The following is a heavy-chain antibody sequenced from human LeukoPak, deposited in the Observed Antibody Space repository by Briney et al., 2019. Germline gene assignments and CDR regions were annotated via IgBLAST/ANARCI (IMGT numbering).Heavy chain of an antibody. J-gene: IGHJ6*02. CDR3: AKRQVRGDGVYYYGMDV. Sequence: PGRSLRLSCAASGFTFSSYGMHWVRQAPDKGLEWVAVISYDGSNKYYADSVKGRFTISRDNSKNTLYLQMNSLRAEDTAVYYCAKRQVRGDGVYYYGMDVWGQGTTVTVSS. D-gene: IGHD3-10*01. CDR1: GFTFSSYG. V-gene: IGHV3-30*18. CDR2: ISYDGSNK.